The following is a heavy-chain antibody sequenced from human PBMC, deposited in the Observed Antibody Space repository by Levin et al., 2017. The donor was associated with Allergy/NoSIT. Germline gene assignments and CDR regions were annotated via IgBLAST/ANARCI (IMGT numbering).Heavy chain of an antibody. J-gene: IGHJ1*01. Sequence: SETLSLTCAVYGGSFSGYYWSWIRQPPGKGLEWIGEINHSGSTNYNPSLKSRVTISVDTSKNQFSLKLSSVTAADTAVYYCARGEAAAHFQHWGQGTLVTVSS. CDR1: GGSFSGYY. V-gene: IGHV4-34*01. D-gene: IGHD6-13*01. CDR2: INHSGST. CDR3: ARGEAAAHFQH.